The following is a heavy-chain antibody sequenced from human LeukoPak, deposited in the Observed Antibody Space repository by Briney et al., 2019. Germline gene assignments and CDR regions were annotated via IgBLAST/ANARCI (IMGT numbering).Heavy chain of an antibody. D-gene: IGHD3-3*01. CDR2: ISAYNGNT. CDR1: GYTFTSYG. J-gene: IGHJ4*02. V-gene: IGHV1-18*01. CDR3: ARVRYDFWSGYDLFDY. Sequence: ASVKVSCKASGYTFTSYGISWVRQAPGQGLEWMGWISAYNGNTNYAQKLQGRVTMTTDTSTSTAYMELRSLRSDDTVVYYCARVRYDFWSGYDLFDYWGQGTLVTVSS.